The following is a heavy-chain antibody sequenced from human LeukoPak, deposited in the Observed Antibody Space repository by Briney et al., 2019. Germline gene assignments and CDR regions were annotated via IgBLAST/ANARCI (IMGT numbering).Heavy chain of an antibody. CDR1: GGSISSSSYY. CDR3: VSEGTAMVKGIDP. Sequence: SETLSLTCTVSGGSISSSSYYWGWIRQPPGKGLEWIGSIYYSGSTYYNPSLKSRVTIPVDTSKNQFSLKLSSVTAADTAVYYCVSEGTAMVKGIDPWGQRTLVTVSS. CDR2: IYYSGST. J-gene: IGHJ5*02. V-gene: IGHV4-39*07. D-gene: IGHD5-18*01.